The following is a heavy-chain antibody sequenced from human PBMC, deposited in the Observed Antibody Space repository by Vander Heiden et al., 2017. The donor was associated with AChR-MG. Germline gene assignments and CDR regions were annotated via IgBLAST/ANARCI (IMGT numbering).Heavy chain of an antibody. CDR3: AGGRGVIDY. Sequence: QVQLVESGGGVVQPGKSLRLSCAASGFSFGGHAMLWVRPPPGKGLEWVAAILYDGSKRYYGDYVRGRVIISRDNSKNALYLQLNNLTTEDTALYYCAGGRGVIDYWGQGTLVTVSS. D-gene: IGHD3-16*01. V-gene: IGHV3-30*03. CDR2: ILYDGSKR. CDR1: GFSFGGHA. J-gene: IGHJ4*02.